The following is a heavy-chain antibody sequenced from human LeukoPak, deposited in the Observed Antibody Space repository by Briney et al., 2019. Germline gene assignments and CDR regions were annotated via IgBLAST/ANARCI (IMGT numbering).Heavy chain of an antibody. Sequence: PGGFLRLSCAASGFTFSNYWMTWVRQAPGKGLEWVAVIWYDASDRYYADSVKGRFTISRDNSKNTLFLQMNSLRDDDTAVYYCVRGVGVSRFNYFDPWGQGTLVVVSS. CDR1: GFTFSNYW. V-gene: IGHV3-33*08. J-gene: IGHJ5*02. D-gene: IGHD5-24*01. CDR3: VRGVGVSRFNYFDP. CDR2: IWYDASDR.